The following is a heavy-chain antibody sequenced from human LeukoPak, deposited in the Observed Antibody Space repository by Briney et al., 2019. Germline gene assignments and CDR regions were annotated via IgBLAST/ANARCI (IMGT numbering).Heavy chain of an antibody. CDR1: GFTFSGYA. V-gene: IGHV3-23*01. Sequence: GGSLRLSCAASGFTFSGYAMNWVRQAPGKGLEWLSAISGSGGSTYYADSVKGRFTITRDNSKNTLYVQMNSLRAEDTAVYYCAKADPLRYCTNGVCYDFDYWGQGTLVTVSS. CDR2: ISGSGGST. J-gene: IGHJ4*02. D-gene: IGHD2-8*01. CDR3: AKADPLRYCTNGVCYDFDY.